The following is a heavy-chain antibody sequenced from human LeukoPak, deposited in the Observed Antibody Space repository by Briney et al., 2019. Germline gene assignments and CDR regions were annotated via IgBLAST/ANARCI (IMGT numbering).Heavy chain of an antibody. J-gene: IGHJ4*02. CDR3: ARDKDSGWYGAFDY. Sequence: SETLSLTCTVSGGSISSYYWSLIRQPPGKGLEWIGYIYYSGSTNYNPSLKSRVTISVDSSKNQFSLKLSSVTAADTAVYYCARDKDSGWYGAFDYWGQGTLVTVSS. D-gene: IGHD6-19*01. V-gene: IGHV4-59*01. CDR1: GGSISSYY. CDR2: IYYSGST.